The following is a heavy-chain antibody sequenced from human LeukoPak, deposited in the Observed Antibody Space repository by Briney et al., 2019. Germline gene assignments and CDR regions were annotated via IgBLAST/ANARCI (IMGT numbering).Heavy chain of an antibody. CDR2: IIPIFGTA. Sequence: ASVKVSCKASGGTFSSYAISWVRQAPGQGLEWMGGIIPIFGTANYAQKFQGRVTITTDESTSTAYMELSSLRSEDTAVYYCASGVVPAYYYYMDVWGKGTTVTVSS. J-gene: IGHJ6*03. CDR3: ASGVVPAYYYYMDV. V-gene: IGHV1-69*05. CDR1: GGTFSSYA.